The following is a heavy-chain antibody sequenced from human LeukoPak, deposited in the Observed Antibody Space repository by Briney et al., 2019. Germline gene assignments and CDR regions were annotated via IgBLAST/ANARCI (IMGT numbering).Heavy chain of an antibody. J-gene: IGHJ4*02. Sequence: GWSLRLSCAASGFTFDDYAMHWVRQAPGKGLEWVSLISGDGGSTYYADSVKGRFTISRDNSKNSLYLQMNSLRTEDTALYYCAKAYCSSTSCYLVYGYWGQGTLVTVSS. CDR1: GFTFDDYA. D-gene: IGHD2-2*01. CDR3: AKAYCSSTSCYLVYGY. CDR2: ISGDGGST. V-gene: IGHV3-43*02.